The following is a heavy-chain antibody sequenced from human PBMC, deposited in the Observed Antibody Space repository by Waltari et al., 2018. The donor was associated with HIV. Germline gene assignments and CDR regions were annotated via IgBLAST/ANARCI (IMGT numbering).Heavy chain of an antibody. Sequence: EVLLAESGGGLIQPGGSLGLPCTASNFSISGRHVTWIRPAPGGSLEWVAVTYPDDTTHCGDSVGGRFTISRAKSRTKSFLLMNSLVVDDTATYFCATGVRYYGPWGQGTRVTVSS. V-gene: IGHV3-53*01. D-gene: IGHD3-22*01. J-gene: IGHJ5*02. CDR2: TYPDDTT. CDR3: ATGVRYYGP. CDR1: NFSISGRH.